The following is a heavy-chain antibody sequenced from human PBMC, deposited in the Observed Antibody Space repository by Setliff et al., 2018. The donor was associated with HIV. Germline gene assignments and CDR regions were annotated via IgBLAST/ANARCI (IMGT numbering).Heavy chain of an antibody. V-gene: IGHV3-49*04. J-gene: IGHJ6*03. Sequence: GGSLRLSCTASGFTFGDYAMSWVRQAPGKGLEWVGFIRSKAYGGTTEYAASVKGRFTIPRDDSKSIAYLQMNSLKTEDTAVYYCTRDRSDYAVYYYYMDVWGKGTTVTVSS. CDR1: GFTFGDYA. CDR3: TRDRSDYAVYYYYMDV. D-gene: IGHD5-12*01. CDR2: IRSKAYGGTT.